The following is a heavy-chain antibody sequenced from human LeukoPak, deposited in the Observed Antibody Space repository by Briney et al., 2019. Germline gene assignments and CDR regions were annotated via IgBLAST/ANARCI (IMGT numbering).Heavy chain of an antibody. V-gene: IGHV3-11*03. CDR2: ISSRSSYT. D-gene: IGHD4-17*01. Sequence: GGSLRLSCAASGFTFSDYYMSWIRQAPGKGLEWISYISSRSSYTNYAASVKGRFTISRDNAKNSLYLQMNSLRAEDTAVYYCARFDYADYLAFDYWGQGTLVTVSS. J-gene: IGHJ4*02. CDR3: ARFDYADYLAFDY. CDR1: GFTFSDYY.